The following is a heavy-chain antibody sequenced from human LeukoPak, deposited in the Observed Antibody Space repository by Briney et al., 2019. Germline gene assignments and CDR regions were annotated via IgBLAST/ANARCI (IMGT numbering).Heavy chain of an antibody. Sequence: GGSLRLSCAASGFTFNSYWFHWVRHAPGKGLVWVSRINSDGSDTIYADSVKGRFTISRDNAKSTAYLQMNRLKAEDTAVYYCARGGYHHGFDIWGQGTMVTVSS. D-gene: IGHD2-15*01. V-gene: IGHV3-74*01. CDR1: GFTFNSYW. J-gene: IGHJ3*02. CDR2: INSDGSDT. CDR3: ARGGYHHGFDI.